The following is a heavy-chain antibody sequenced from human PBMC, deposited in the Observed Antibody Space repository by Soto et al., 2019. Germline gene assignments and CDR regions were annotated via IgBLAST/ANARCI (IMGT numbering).Heavy chain of an antibody. Sequence: EVQLLESGGGLVQPGGSLRLSCAASGFTFSSSAMSWVRQAPGKGLEWVSAISGSGGSIYYADSVKGRFTISRDNSKNTLYMQMNSLRAEDTAVYYCAKDTQQWLVGAFDYWGQGTLVIVSS. CDR3: AKDTQQWLVGAFDY. V-gene: IGHV3-23*01. J-gene: IGHJ4*02. D-gene: IGHD6-19*01. CDR2: ISGSGGSI. CDR1: GFTFSSSA.